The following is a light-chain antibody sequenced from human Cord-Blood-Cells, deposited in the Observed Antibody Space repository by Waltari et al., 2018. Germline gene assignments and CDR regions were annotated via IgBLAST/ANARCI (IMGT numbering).Light chain of an antibody. Sequence: DIVMTQSLLPLPVTPRPRASLSSRPSQSLLHSNGYNYLDWYLQKPGQSPQLLIYLGSNRASGVPDRFSGSGSGTDFTLKISRVEAEDVGVYYCMQALQTPYTFGQGTKLEIK. CDR1: QSLLHSNGYNY. CDR2: LGS. J-gene: IGKJ2*01. CDR3: MQALQTPYT. V-gene: IGKV2-28*01.